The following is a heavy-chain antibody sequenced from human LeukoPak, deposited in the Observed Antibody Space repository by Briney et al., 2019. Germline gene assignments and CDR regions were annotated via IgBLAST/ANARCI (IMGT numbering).Heavy chain of an antibody. V-gene: IGHV4-39*07. CDR1: GGSINSSNYY. CDR3: ARVEIVVVPAAMYIWFDP. J-gene: IGHJ5*02. CDR2: IYYSGST. D-gene: IGHD2-2*01. Sequence: SETLSLTCSVSGGSINSSNYYWGWIRQPPGKGLEWIGTIYYSGSTYYNPSLKSRVTISLDTSKNQLSLKLSSVTAADTAVYYCARVEIVVVPAAMYIWFDPWGQGTLVTVSS.